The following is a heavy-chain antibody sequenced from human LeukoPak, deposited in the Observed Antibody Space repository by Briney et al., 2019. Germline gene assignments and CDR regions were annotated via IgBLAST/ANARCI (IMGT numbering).Heavy chain of an antibody. J-gene: IGHJ4*02. V-gene: IGHV3-21*01. CDR3: ARDPSVASLSFDY. CDR2: ISSSSYI. D-gene: IGHD5-12*01. CDR1: GFTFSSYS. Sequence: GGSLRLSCAASGFTFSSYSMNWVRQAPGKGLGWVSSISSSSYIYYADSVKGRFTISRDNAKNSLYLQMNSLRAEDTAVYYCARDPSVASLSFDYWGQGTLVTVSS.